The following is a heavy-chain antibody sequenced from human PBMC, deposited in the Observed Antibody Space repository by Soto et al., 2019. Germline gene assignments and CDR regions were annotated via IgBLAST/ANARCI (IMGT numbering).Heavy chain of an antibody. CDR2: IYTSGST. CDR3: AGYQGYDYYGMYI. CDR1: GGSISSFY. Sequence: SETLSLTCTVSGGSISSFYWSWIRQPAGKGLEWIGRIYTSGSTNYNPSLKSRVTMSLDTSKNQVSLKLSSVTAADTAVYFCAGYQGYDYYGMYICGQGNTVTVSS. D-gene: IGHD2-2*01. J-gene: IGHJ6*02. V-gene: IGHV4-4*07.